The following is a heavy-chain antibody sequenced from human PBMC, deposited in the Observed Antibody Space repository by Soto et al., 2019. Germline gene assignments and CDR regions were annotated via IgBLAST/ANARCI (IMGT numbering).Heavy chain of an antibody. CDR2: ISYDGSNK. CDR3: ARDRGRGTYYYYGMDV. Sequence: QVQLVESGGGVVQPGRSLRLSCAASGFTFSSYAMHWVRQAPGKGLEWVAVISYDGSNKYYADSVKGRFTISRDNSKNTLCLQMHSLRSEDTSVYYCARDRGRGTYYYYGMDVWGQGTPVTVSS. CDR1: GFTFSSYA. J-gene: IGHJ6*02. D-gene: IGHD3-16*01. V-gene: IGHV3-30-3*01.